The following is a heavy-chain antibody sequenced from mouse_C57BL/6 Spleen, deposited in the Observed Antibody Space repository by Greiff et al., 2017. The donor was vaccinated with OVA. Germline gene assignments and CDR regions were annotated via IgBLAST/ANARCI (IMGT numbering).Heavy chain of an antibody. D-gene: IGHD2-4*01. Sequence: VQLQQSGAELAKPGASVKLSCKASGYTFTSYWMHWVKQRPGQGLEWIGYINPSSGYTKYNQKFKDKATLTADKSTSTAYMQLSSLTYEDSAVYYCAREDYDGYYAMDYWGQGTSVTVSS. V-gene: IGHV1-7*01. CDR3: AREDYDGYYAMDY. CDR1: GYTFTSYW. J-gene: IGHJ4*01. CDR2: INPSSGYT.